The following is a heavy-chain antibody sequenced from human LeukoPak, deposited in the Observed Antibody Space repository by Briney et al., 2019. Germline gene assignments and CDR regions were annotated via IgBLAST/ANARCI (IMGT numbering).Heavy chain of an antibody. V-gene: IGHV3-30-3*01. D-gene: IGHD4-17*01. J-gene: IGHJ3*02. Sequence: PGGSLRLSCAASGFTFSSYAMHWVRQAPGKGLEWVAVISYDGSNKYYADSVKGRFTISRDNSKNTLYLQMNSLRAEDTAAYYCTVPPGAFDIWGQGTMVTVSS. CDR1: GFTFSSYA. CDR2: ISYDGSNK. CDR3: TVPPGAFDI.